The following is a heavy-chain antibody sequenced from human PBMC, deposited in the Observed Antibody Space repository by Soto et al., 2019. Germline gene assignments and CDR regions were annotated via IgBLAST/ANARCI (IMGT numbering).Heavy chain of an antibody. CDR2: IIPMFGIG. V-gene: IGHV1-69*01. Sequence: QVQLVQSGAEVKMPGSSVRVSGKASGGSFSNYAISWVRQAPGQGLEWMGGIIPMFGIGNYAEKFLGRVTITADESTSTSHMELSSLRSEDTAVYFCARAYRENYFYAMDVWGQGTTVTVSS. CDR3: ARAYRENYFYAMDV. J-gene: IGHJ6*02. CDR1: GGSFSNYA. D-gene: IGHD1-26*01.